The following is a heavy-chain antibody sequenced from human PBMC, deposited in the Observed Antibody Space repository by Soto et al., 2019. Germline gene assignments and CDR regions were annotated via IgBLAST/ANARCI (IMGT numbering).Heavy chain of an antibody. CDR3: ARDLRYFDWLLSPSTYYGMDV. V-gene: IGHV3-74*01. D-gene: IGHD3-9*01. CDR2: INSDGSST. Sequence: GGSLRLSCXASGFTFSSYWMHWVRQAPGKGLVWVSRINSDGSSTSYADSVKGRFTISRDNAKNTLYLQMNSLRAEDTAVYYCARDLRYFDWLLSPSTYYGMDVWGQGTTVTVSS. J-gene: IGHJ6*02. CDR1: GFTFSSYW.